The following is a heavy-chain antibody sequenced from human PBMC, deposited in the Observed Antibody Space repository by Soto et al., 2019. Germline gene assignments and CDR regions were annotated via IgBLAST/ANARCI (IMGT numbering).Heavy chain of an antibody. D-gene: IGHD2-21*02. CDR3: ARDMHAGFTHYCFP. J-gene: IGHJ5*02. CDR2: VSTSGNV. V-gene: IGHV4-4*07. CDR1: GFSLTKYY. Sequence: SETLSLTCTVSGFSLTKYYWILIRQPAGKGLEWIGRVSTSGNVVSKASRRSLLTMSVDTSKNQFSLRLTSVTAADTAVYYCARDMHAGFTHYCFPWGQGTLVTVS.